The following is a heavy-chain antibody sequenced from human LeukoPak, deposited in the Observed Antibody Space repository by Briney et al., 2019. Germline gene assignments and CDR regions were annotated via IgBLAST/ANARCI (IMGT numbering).Heavy chain of an antibody. V-gene: IGHV3-48*01. D-gene: IGHD3-10*01. CDR3: ARDLAAGRYHFDY. Sequence: SVEGRFTISRDNAKNPLYLQMNSLRAEDTAVYYCARDLAAGRYHFDYWGQGTLVTVSS. J-gene: IGHJ4*02.